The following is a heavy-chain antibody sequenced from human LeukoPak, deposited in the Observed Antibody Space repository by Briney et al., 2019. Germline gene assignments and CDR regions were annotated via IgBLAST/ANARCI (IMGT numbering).Heavy chain of an antibody. Sequence: TAVNVSCKASGFTFTSSAMQWVRQARGQRLEWIEWIVVGSGNTNYAQKFQERVTITRDMSTSTAYMALSSLRSEDTALYYCAANYDYVWGSYRYTENYFDYWGQGTLVTVSS. CDR1: GFTFTSSA. J-gene: IGHJ4*02. V-gene: IGHV1-58*02. CDR3: AANYDYVWGSYRYTENYFDY. D-gene: IGHD3-16*02. CDR2: IVVGSGNT.